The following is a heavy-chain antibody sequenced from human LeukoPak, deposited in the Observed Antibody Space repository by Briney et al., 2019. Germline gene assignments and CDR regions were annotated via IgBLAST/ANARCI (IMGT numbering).Heavy chain of an antibody. J-gene: IGHJ4*02. D-gene: IGHD1-26*01. CDR2: ISVYNGNT. CDR1: GDTLGNYG. CDR3: ARAPRGTYWDYFDY. V-gene: IGHV1-18*01. Sequence: ASVKVSCKADGDTLGNYGISWVRQAPGQGLEWMGWISVYNGNTKYAQKFQGRVTMTADTSTSTSYMELRSLTSGDTAVYYCARAPRGTYWDYFDYWGQGTLVTVSS.